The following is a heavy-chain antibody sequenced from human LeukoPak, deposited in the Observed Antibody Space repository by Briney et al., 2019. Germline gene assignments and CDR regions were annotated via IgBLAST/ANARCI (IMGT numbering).Heavy chain of an antibody. Sequence: PGGSLRLSCAASGFTFSSYSMNWVRQAPGKGLEWVSSISSSSSYIYYADSVKGRFTISRDNAKNSLYLQMNSLRAEDTAVYYCAKGRAYYDFWSGYLISMDVWGQGTTVTVSS. CDR1: GFTFSSYS. D-gene: IGHD3-3*01. J-gene: IGHJ6*02. V-gene: IGHV3-21*04. CDR2: ISSSSSYI. CDR3: AKGRAYYDFWSGYLISMDV.